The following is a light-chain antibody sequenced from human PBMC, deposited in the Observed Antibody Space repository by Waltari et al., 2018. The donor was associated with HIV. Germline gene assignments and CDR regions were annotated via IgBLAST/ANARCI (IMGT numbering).Light chain of an antibody. V-gene: IGKV4-1*01. CDR1: QKLVNRSNNKKY. CDR3: QQYDSNGRT. Sequence: EIVMIPSPDSLAVSLGGRAIINCTSSQKLVNRSNNKKYVDWYQQKSGQPPKLIMYWASTRESEVSDRRTGGGSGTRFTLTINRLQASDVAVYCCQQYDSNGRTFGRGTKVEVK. J-gene: IGKJ1*01. CDR2: WAS.